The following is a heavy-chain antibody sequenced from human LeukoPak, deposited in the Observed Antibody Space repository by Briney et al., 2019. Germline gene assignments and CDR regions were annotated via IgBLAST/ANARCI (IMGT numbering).Heavy chain of an antibody. Sequence: SETLSLTCTVSGGSISTYNWSWIRLPAGKGLGWIGRIHASGSANFNPSLKSRVTMSVDTSENQFSLKLSSVTAADTAVYYCAREYCSGIRCYWVDSWGQGTLVTVSS. CDR1: GGSISTYN. CDR3: AREYCSGIRCYWVDS. J-gene: IGHJ4*02. V-gene: IGHV4-4*07. CDR2: IHASGSA. D-gene: IGHD2-15*01.